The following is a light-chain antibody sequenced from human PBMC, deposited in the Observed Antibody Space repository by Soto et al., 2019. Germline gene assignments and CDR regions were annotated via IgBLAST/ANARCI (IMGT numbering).Light chain of an antibody. V-gene: IGKV2-30*01. CDR3: MQGTHWPPT. CDR2: KVS. J-gene: IGKJ4*01. Sequence: DVVVTQSPLSLPVTLGQPASISCRSSQGLVSSDGNTYLNWFHQRPGQSPRRLIYKVSNRDSGVPDRFSGSGSGTDFTLNISSVEAEDVGVFYCMQGTHWPPTFGGGTKVEIK. CDR1: QGLVSSDGNTY.